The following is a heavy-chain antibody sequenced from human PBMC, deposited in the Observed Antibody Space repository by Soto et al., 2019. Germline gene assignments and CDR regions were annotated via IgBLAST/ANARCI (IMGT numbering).Heavy chain of an antibody. CDR2: IKSDGSST. V-gene: IGHV3-74*01. J-gene: IGHJ4*02. CDR1: SFSFSTYW. CDR3: AAGAARSNFDS. Sequence: PGGSLRLSCAASSFSFSTYWMHWVRQAPGKGLVWVSRIKSDGSSTDYADSVKGRFTISRDNAKDTLYLQMNSLRAEDTAVYYCAAGAARSNFDSWGQGTLVTVSS. D-gene: IGHD6-6*01.